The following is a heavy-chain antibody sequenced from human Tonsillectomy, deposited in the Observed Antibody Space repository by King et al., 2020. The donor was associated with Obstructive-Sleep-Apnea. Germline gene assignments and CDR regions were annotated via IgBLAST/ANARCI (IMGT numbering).Heavy chain of an antibody. CDR1: GDSVSSNSAA. D-gene: IGHD3-9*01. CDR3: ARDGVGRFDWDGVWFDS. V-gene: IGHV6-1*01. J-gene: IGHJ5*01. CDR2: TYYRSKWYN. Sequence: VQLQQSGPGLVKPSQTLSLTCAISGDSVSSNSAAWTWIRQSPSRGLEWLGRTYYRSKWYNDYAVSVKSRININPDTAKNQVSLQLNSVTPEDSAVYYCARDGVGRFDWDGVWFDSWGQGTLVTVSS.